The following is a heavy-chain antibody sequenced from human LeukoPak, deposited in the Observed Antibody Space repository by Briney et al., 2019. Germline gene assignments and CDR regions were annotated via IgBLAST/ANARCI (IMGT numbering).Heavy chain of an antibody. J-gene: IGHJ4*02. Sequence: GGSLRLSCAASGFTFNDYAMSWVRQAPGKGLEWVSAISGSGGSTYYADSVKGRFTISRDNSKNTLYLQMNSLRAEDTAVYYCAKVTLGLLWFGELLSLDYWGQGTLVTVSS. V-gene: IGHV3-23*01. D-gene: IGHD3-10*01. CDR1: GFTFNDYA. CDR2: ISGSGGST. CDR3: AKVTLGLLWFGELLSLDY.